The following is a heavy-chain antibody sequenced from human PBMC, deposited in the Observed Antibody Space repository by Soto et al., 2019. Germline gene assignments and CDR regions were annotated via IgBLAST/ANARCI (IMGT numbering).Heavy chain of an antibody. D-gene: IGHD3-3*01. CDR1: GGTISGYY. V-gene: IGHV4-4*07. CDR2: IYSSGNT. CDR3: ARGQRFSDWFDP. J-gene: IGHJ5*02. Sequence: SETLSLTCSVSGGTISGYYWTWIRQPAGKGLEWIGRIYSSGNTKYNPSLQSRVTMSLDTSNNQFSLRPTSVTAADTAVYYCARGQRFSDWFDPWGQGTLVTVSS.